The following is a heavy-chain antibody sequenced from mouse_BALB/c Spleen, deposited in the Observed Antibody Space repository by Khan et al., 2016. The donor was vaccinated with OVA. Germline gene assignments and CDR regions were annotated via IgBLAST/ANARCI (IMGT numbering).Heavy chain of an antibody. J-gene: IGHJ3*01. CDR3: GRAGWGVFAY. Sequence: QVQLQQSGPELVKPGASVKMSCKASGYTFTDYVMNWVKQRNGQGLEWIGQIYPGSDSTYYNEKFKGKATLTADRSSSTAYMQLSNLTSEDSAVDFCGRAGWGVFAYWGQGTLVTVSA. D-gene: IGHD1-1*02. CDR1: GYTFTDYV. V-gene: IGHV1-77*01. CDR2: IYPGSDST.